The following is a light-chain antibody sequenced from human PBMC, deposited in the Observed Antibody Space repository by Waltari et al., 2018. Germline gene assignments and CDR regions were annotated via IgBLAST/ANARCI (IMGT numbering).Light chain of an antibody. J-gene: IGKJ1*01. V-gene: IGKV1-8*01. CDR2: AAA. CDR3: QQYYSYPRT. Sequence: ALRITQSPSSLSASTGDRVTITCRASQGINSYLAWYQQKPWKAPKLLIYAAATLQSGVPSRFSGSGSGTDFTLTISCLQSEDFATYYCQQYYSYPRTFGQGTKVEIK. CDR1: QGINSY.